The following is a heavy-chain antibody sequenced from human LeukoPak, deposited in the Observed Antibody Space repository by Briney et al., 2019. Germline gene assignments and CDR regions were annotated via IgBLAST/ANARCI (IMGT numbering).Heavy chain of an antibody. Sequence: GGSLRLSCAASGFTFSSNWLSWVRQAPGKGLEWVANIKQDGSEKYYVDSVKGRFTISRDNAKNSLYLQMNSLRAEDTAVYYCARRTITMIRGGNWFDPWGQGTLVTVSS. J-gene: IGHJ5*02. CDR3: ARRTITMIRGGNWFDP. CDR2: IKQDGSEK. D-gene: IGHD3-10*01. V-gene: IGHV3-7*01. CDR1: GFTFSSNW.